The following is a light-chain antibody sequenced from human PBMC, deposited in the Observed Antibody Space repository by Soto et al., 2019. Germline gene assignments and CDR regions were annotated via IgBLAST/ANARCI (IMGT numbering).Light chain of an antibody. CDR2: EVS. V-gene: IGLV2-8*01. J-gene: IGLJ2*01. Sequence: QSALTQPPSASGSPGQSVTISCTGTSSDVGGYNYVSWYQQHPGKAPKLMISEVSKRPSGVPDRFSGSKSGNTASLTVSGSHAEDEADYYCSSFAGNNNLVFGGGTKLT. CDR3: SSFAGNNNLV. CDR1: SSDVGGYNY.